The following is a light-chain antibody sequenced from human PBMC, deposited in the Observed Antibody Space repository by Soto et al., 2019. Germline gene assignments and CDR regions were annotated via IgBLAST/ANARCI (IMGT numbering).Light chain of an antibody. J-gene: IGLJ1*01. CDR2: EVS. Sequence: QSALTQPASVSGSPGQSITISCTGTSSDVGGYNSVSWYQQHPGKAPKLMIYEVSNRPSGVSNRFSGSKSGNTASLTISGLQTEDEADYYCSSYTSNSTPYVFGTGTKLTVL. CDR3: SSYTSNSTPYV. V-gene: IGLV2-14*01. CDR1: SSDVGGYNS.